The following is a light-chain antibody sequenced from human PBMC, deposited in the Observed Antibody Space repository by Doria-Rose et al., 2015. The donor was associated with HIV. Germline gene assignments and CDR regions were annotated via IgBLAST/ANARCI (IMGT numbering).Light chain of an antibody. J-gene: IGLJ3*02. CDR3: VLYMGSGIWM. CDR1: SGPVTGAYY. Sequence: QTVVTQEPSSSVSLGGTVTLTCGLTSGPVTGAYYPSWHQQTPGQAPRTLIYNTYSLSSGVSDRLSGSILGNKAALTISGAQADDESDYYRVLYMGSGIWMFGGGTKLTVL. V-gene: IGLV8-61*01. CDR2: NTY.